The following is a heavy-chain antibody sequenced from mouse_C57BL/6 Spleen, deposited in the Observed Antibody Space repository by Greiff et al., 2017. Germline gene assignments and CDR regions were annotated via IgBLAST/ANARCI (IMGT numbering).Heavy chain of an antibody. V-gene: IGHV1-64*01. J-gene: IGHJ4*01. CDR1: GYTFTSYW. D-gene: IGHD1-1*01. CDR2: IHPNSGST. CDR3: ARDYYGSYYYAMDD. Sequence: VQLQQPGAELVKPGASVKLSCKASGYTFTSYWMHWVKQRPGQGLEWIGMIHPNSGSTNYNEKFKSKATLTVDKSSSTAYMQLSSLTSEDSAVYYCARDYYGSYYYAMDDWGQGTSVTVSS.